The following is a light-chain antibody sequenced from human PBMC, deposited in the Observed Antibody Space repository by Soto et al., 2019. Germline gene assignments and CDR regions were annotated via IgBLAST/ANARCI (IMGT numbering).Light chain of an antibody. CDR3: QKYNSAPTWT. CDR2: AAS. J-gene: IGKJ1*01. CDR1: QVITHS. V-gene: IGKV1-27*01. Sequence: DIQMTQSPSSLSASVGDRVTITCRASQVITHSLAWYQQKPGKVPKLLIYAASTLQSGVPSRFSGSGSGTDFTLTISSLQPEDVATYYCQKYNSAPTWTFGQGTKVEIK.